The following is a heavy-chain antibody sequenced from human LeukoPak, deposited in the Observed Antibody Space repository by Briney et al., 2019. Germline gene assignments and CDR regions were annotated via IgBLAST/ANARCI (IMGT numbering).Heavy chain of an antibody. D-gene: IGHD5-18*01. Sequence: ASVKVSCKASGYTFTSYGISWVRQAPGQGLEWMGWISAYNGNTNYAQKLQGRVTMTADTSTSTAYMELRSLRSDDTAVYYCARDYPSRVTNYYYYYGMDVWGQGTTVTVSS. J-gene: IGHJ6*02. CDR1: GYTFTSYG. CDR2: ISAYNGNT. CDR3: ARDYPSRVTNYYYYYGMDV. V-gene: IGHV1-18*01.